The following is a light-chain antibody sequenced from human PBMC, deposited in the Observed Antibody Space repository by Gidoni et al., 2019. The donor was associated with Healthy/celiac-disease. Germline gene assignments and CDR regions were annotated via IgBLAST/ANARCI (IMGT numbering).Light chain of an antibody. CDR2: GAS. J-gene: IGKJ1*01. CDR1: QSVSSSY. Sequence: EIVLPQSPGTLSLSPGERATLSCRASQSVSSSYLAWYQHKPGQAPRLLIYGASSRATGIPDRFSGSGSGTDFTLTISRLEPEDFAVYYCQQYGSSPRTFXHXTKVEIK. CDR3: QQYGSSPRT. V-gene: IGKV3-20*01.